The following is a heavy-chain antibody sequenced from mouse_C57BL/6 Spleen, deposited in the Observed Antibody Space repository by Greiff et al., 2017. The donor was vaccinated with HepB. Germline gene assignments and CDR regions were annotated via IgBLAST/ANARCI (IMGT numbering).Heavy chain of an antibody. V-gene: IGHV1-55*01. CDR1: GYTFTSYW. D-gene: IGHD2-4*01. Sequence: VQLQQPGAELVKPGASVKMSCKASGYTFTSYWITWVKQRPGQGLEWIGDIYPGSGSTNYNEKFKSKATLTVDTSSSTAYMQLISLTSEDSAVYYCARGDYEYGAWFAYWGEVTLVTVSA. CDR2: IYPGSGST. CDR3: ARGDYEYGAWFAY. J-gene: IGHJ3*01.